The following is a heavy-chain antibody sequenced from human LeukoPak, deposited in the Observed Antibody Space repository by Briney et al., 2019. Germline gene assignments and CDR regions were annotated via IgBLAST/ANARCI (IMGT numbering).Heavy chain of an antibody. D-gene: IGHD1-26*01. CDR1: GGSISSYY. J-gene: IGHJ4*02. Sequence: PSETLSLTCTVSGGSISSYYWSWIRQPPGKGLEWIGYIYYSGSTNYNPSLKSRVTISVDTSKNQFSLKLSSVTAADTAVYYCARLRWEPPYYFDYWGQGTLVTVSS. CDR3: ARLRWEPPYYFDY. V-gene: IGHV4-59*01. CDR2: IYYSGST.